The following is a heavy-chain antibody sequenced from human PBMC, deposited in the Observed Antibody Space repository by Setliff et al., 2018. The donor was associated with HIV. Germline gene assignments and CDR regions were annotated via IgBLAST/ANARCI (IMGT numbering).Heavy chain of an antibody. CDR2: INPNSGGT. Sequence: ASVKVSCKASGYTFTGYYIHWVRQAPGQGLEWMGWINPNSGGTNYAQKFQGRVTMTRDTSISTAYMELSRLRSDDTAVYYCARDFAGYDILTGYTPRYAFDIWGQGTMVTVSS. CDR1: GYTFTGYY. V-gene: IGHV1-2*02. CDR3: ARDFAGYDILTGYTPRYAFDI. D-gene: IGHD3-9*01. J-gene: IGHJ3*02.